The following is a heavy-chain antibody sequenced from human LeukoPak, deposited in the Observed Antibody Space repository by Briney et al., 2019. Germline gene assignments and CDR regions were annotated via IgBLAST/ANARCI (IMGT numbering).Heavy chain of an antibody. CDR3: ATSQTTSGRYGNAFDI. CDR2: IKQDGSEK. Sequence: GGSLRLSCTSSKITSSSYWMSWVRQAPGRGLEWVANIKQDGSEKYYVDSLKGRFTISRDNAKNSLYLQMNSLRAEDTAVYYCATSQTTSGRYGNAFDIWGQGTMVTVSS. J-gene: IGHJ3*02. D-gene: IGHD6-19*01. CDR1: KITSSSYW. V-gene: IGHV3-7*01.